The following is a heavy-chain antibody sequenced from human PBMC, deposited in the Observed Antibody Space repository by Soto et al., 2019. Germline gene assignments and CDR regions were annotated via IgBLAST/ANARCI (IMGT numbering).Heavy chain of an antibody. Sequence: PSETLSLTCTVSGGSISSGGYYWSWIRQHPGKGLEWIGYIYYSGSTYYNPSLKSRVTISVDTSKNQFSLKLSSVTAADTAVYYCASGPYCSSTSCSNYGSGSYLAYWGQGTRVTVSS. CDR3: ASGPYCSSTSCSNYGSGSYLAY. V-gene: IGHV4-31*03. J-gene: IGHJ4*02. CDR2: IYYSGST. CDR1: GGSISSGGYY. D-gene: IGHD2-2*01.